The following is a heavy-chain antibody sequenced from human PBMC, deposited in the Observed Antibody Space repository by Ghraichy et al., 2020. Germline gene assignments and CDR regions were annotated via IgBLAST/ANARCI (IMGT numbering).Heavy chain of an antibody. CDR3: ARAGGRWLQFDYWYFDL. CDR1: GYTFTSYA. CDR2: INAGNGNT. J-gene: IGHJ2*01. Sequence: ASVKVSCKASGYTFTSYAMHWVRQAPGQRLEWMGWINAGNGNTKYSQKFQGRVTITRDTSASTAYMKLSSLRSEDTAVYYCARAGGRWLQFDYWYFDLWGRGTLVTVSS. D-gene: IGHD5-24*01. V-gene: IGHV1-3*01.